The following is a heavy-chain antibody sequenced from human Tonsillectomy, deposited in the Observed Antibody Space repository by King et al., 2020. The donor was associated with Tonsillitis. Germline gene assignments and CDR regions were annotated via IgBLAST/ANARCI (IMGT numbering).Heavy chain of an antibody. CDR3: ARDKHWFDP. CDR1: GGSVSSAGYF. CDR2: IYYTGNT. J-gene: IGHJ5*02. Sequence: QLQESGPGLVRPSETLSLTCTVSGGSVSSAGYFWSWIRQTPGKGLEWIGYIYYTGNTNYNPSLKSRVTISLDTPKNQFSLKLSSVTAADTAVYYCARDKHWFDPWGQGTLVTVSS. V-gene: IGHV4-61*08.